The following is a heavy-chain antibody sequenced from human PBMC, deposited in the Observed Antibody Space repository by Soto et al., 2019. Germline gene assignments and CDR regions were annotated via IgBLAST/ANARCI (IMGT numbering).Heavy chain of an antibody. V-gene: IGHV3-30*04. Sequence: QVQLVESGGGVVQPGRSLRLSCAASGFTFSNVMHWVRQAPGKGLEWVAVISYDGSQKFHADSVKGRFTISRDNSKNTVYLQMNSLRSEDTAVYYCARDRWGYVSGAFDYWGQGTQFTVPS. CDR1: GFTFSNV. CDR2: ISYDGSQK. CDR3: ARDRWGYVSGAFDY. J-gene: IGHJ4*02. D-gene: IGHD3-10*01.